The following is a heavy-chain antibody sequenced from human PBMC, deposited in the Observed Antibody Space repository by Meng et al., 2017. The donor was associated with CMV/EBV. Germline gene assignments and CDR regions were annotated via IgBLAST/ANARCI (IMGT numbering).Heavy chain of an antibody. D-gene: IGHD2-21*02. CDR1: GFTFDDYA. V-gene: IGHV3-66*02. CDR2: IYSGGST. CDR3: ASTARNYYYYGMDV. Sequence: GESLKISCAASGFTFDDYAMHWVRQAPGKGLEWVSVIYSGGSTYYADSVKGRFTISRDNSKNTLYLQMNSLRPEDTAVYYCASTARNYYYYGMDVWGQGTTVTVSS. J-gene: IGHJ6*02.